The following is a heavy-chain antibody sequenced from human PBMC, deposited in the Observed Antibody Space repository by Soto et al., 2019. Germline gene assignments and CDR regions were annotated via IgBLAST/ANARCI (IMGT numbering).Heavy chain of an antibody. CDR3: ASPSSCYSYSHPDI. CDR2: IKQGGSEK. J-gene: IGHJ3*02. V-gene: IGHV3-7*01. Sequence: PGGCVRLSCAAAGFTFSGGWMSWVRQAPGKGLEWVANIKQGGSEKYYVDSVKGRFTISRDNAKNSLYLQMNSLRAEDTAVYYCASPSSCYSYSHPDIWGQGTMVTVSS. CDR1: GFTFSGGW. D-gene: IGHD2-15*01.